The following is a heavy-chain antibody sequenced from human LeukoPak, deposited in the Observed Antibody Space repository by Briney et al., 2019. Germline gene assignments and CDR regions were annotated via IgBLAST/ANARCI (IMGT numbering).Heavy chain of an antibody. D-gene: IGHD3-3*01. V-gene: IGHV4-4*07. J-gene: IGHJ5*02. Sequence: SETLSLTCTVSGGSISSYYWSWIRQPAGKGLEWIGRIYTSGSTNYNPSLKSRVTMSVDTSKNQFSLKLSSVTAADTAVYYCARGYYDFWSGHWFDPWGQGTLVTVSS. CDR2: IYTSGST. CDR3: ARGYYDFWSGHWFDP. CDR1: GGSISSYY.